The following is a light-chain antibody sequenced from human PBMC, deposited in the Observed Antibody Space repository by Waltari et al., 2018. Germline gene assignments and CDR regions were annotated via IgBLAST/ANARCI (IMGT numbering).Light chain of an antibody. V-gene: IGLV1-44*01. J-gene: IGLJ2*01. CDR3: AAWDDSLDGHVV. CDR2: SND. CDR1: SSNIRSNP. Sequence: SVLTQPPSPSGTPWHRITLCCSGTSSNIRSNPVCWHQQLPGTAPKLLIYSNDQRPSGVPDRFSGSKSGTSASLAISGLQSEDEADYYCAAWDDSLDGHVVFGGGTKVTVL.